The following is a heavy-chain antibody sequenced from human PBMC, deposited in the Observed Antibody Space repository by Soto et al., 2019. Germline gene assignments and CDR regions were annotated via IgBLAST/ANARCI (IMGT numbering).Heavy chain of an antibody. CDR1: GGSFSGYY. CDR2: INHSGST. CDR3: ARDLAVGATRVFFVY. D-gene: IGHD1-26*01. Sequence: QVQLQQWGAGLLKPSETLSLTCAVYGGSFSGYYWSWIRQPPGKGLEWIGEINHSGSTNYNPSLKSRVTISVDTSKNQFSLKLSSVTAADTAVYYCARDLAVGATRVFFVYWGQGTLVTVSS. J-gene: IGHJ4*02. V-gene: IGHV4-34*01.